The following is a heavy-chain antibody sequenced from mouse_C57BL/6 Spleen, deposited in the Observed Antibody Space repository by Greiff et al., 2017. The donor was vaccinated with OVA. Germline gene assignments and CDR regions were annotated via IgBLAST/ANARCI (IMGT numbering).Heavy chain of an antibody. J-gene: IGHJ4*01. V-gene: IGHV1-50*01. Sequence: VQLQQPGAELVKPGASVKLSCKASGYTFTSYWMQWVKQRPGQGLEWIGEIDPSDSYTNYNQKFKGKATLTVDTSSSTAYMQLSSLTSEDSAVYYCARGLGRRGYAMDYWGQGTSVTVSS. CDR1: GYTFTSYW. CDR2: IDPSDSYT. CDR3: ARGLGRRGYAMDY. D-gene: IGHD4-1*01.